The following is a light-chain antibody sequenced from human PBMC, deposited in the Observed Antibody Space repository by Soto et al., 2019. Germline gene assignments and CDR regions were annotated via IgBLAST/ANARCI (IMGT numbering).Light chain of an antibody. CDR2: VGS. CDR3: QQSYIVPYT. CDR1: ENIRNY. J-gene: IGKJ2*01. Sequence: DIQMTQSPSSLSASVGDRVTISCRSSENIRNYLSWYRQKPGKAPELLMYVGSTLESGVPSRFSGSGLGTDFTLTIKSLQPEDFGVYYCQQSYIVPYTFGRGTSLDI. V-gene: IGKV1-39*01.